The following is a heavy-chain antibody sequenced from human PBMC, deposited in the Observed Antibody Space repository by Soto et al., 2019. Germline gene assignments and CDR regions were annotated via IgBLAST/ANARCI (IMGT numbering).Heavy chain of an antibody. CDR1: GASISSSNW. Sequence: QVQLQESGPGLVKPSGTLSLTCAVSGASISSSNWWSWVRQPPGKGLAWIGEIYHIGHTNYNPSRESRVTMAVDKSKNQFSRRLSSVTAADTAVYYCARRTWGMDVWGQGTTVIVSS. J-gene: IGHJ6*02. CDR3: ARRTWGMDV. D-gene: IGHD2-8*01. CDR2: IYHIGHT. V-gene: IGHV4-4*02.